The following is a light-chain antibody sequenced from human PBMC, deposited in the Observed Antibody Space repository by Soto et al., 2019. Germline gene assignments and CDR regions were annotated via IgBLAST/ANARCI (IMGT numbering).Light chain of an antibody. Sequence: EIVLTQSPATLSLSPGERVTLSCRASQSVSSYLAWYQQKPGQAPRLLIYDASNRATGIPARFSGSGSGTDFTLTISSLEPEDFAVYYCQQRSNWTFGQGTKVETK. J-gene: IGKJ1*01. CDR1: QSVSSY. CDR2: DAS. V-gene: IGKV3-11*01. CDR3: QQRSNWT.